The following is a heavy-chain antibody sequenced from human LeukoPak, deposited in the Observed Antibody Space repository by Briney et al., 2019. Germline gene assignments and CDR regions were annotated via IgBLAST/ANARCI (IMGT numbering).Heavy chain of an antibody. Sequence: AGGSLRLSCVASGFTFRRYSMNWVRQAPGKGLEWVSYISSGSSAISYADSMKGRFTISRDNAGNSLYLQMNSLRAEDTALYYCARGGVGATKGAFDIWGQGTMVTVSS. J-gene: IGHJ3*02. V-gene: IGHV3-48*01. CDR2: ISSGSSAI. CDR1: GFTFRRYS. CDR3: ARGGVGATKGAFDI. D-gene: IGHD1-26*01.